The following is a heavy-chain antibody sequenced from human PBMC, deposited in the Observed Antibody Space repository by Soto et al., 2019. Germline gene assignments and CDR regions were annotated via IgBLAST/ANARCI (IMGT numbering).Heavy chain of an antibody. CDR3: ARSVAVPGAHIDY. D-gene: IGHD6-19*01. CDR2: VYYTGST. CDR1: GGSISGSY. V-gene: IGHV4-59*01. J-gene: IGHJ4*02. Sequence: PXETLSLTCSDSGGSISGSYWSWIRQSPGKGLEWLGYVYYTGSTNYSPSLRSRVSISVDTSKNEFSLRLSSVTAADTAVYFCARSVAVPGAHIDYWGQGTQVTVSS.